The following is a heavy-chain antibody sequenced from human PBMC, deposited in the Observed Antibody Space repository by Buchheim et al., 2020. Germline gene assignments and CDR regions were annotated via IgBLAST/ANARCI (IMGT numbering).Heavy chain of an antibody. CDR2: IWYDGSNK. J-gene: IGHJ4*02. D-gene: IGHD3-22*01. CDR1: GFTFSSYG. CDR3: AIDGFGYYDSSGYPDY. Sequence: QVQLVESGGGVVQPGRSLRLSCAASGFTFSSYGMHWVRQAPGKGLEWVAVIWYDGSNKYYADSVKGRFTISRDNSKNTLYLQMNSLRAEDTAVYYCAIDGFGYYDSSGYPDYWGQGTL. V-gene: IGHV3-33*01.